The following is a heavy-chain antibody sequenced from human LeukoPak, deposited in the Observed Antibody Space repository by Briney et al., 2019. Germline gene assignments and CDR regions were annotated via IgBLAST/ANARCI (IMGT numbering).Heavy chain of an antibody. CDR1: GYSFSSYW. CDR2: IYPADSDT. CDR3: ARLEYNWNYGNYFDY. V-gene: IGHV5-51*01. Sequence: GESLKISCKGSGYSFSSYWIAWVRQMPGKGLEWMGIIYPADSDTRYSPSFQGQVTISTDKSISTAYLQWSSLKASDTAMYYCARLEYNWNYGNYFDYWGQGTLVTVSS. J-gene: IGHJ4*02. D-gene: IGHD1-7*01.